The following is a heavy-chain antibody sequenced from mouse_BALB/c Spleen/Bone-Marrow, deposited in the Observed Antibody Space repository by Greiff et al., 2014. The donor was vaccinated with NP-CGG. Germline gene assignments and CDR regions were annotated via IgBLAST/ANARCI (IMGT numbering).Heavy chain of an antibody. CDR2: IYPGNSDT. J-gene: IGHJ4*01. V-gene: IGHV1-5*01. Sequence: EVQLQQSGTVLARPGASVKMSCKASGYSFTSYWMHWVKQRPGLGLEWIGAIYPGNSDTSYNQKFKGKAKLTAVTSASTAYMELSSLTNEDSAVYYCTNGYDYYAMDYWGQGTSVTVYS. CDR1: GYSFTSYW. D-gene: IGHD2-2*01. CDR3: TNGYDYYAMDY.